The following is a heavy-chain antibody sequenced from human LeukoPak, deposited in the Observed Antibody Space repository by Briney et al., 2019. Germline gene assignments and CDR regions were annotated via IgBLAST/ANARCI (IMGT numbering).Heavy chain of an antibody. V-gene: IGHV3-66*01. Sequence: GGSLRLSCAASGFTVNSNYMSWVRQAPGKGLQWVSVIYSGGRTYYADSVKGRFTISRENSKNTLYLQMNSLRAEATAVYYCARGGHFAWLLSWFDLWGQGTLVSVTS. D-gene: IGHD3-9*01. CDR1: GFTVNSNY. CDR2: IYSGGRT. CDR3: ARGGHFAWLLSWFDL. J-gene: IGHJ5*02.